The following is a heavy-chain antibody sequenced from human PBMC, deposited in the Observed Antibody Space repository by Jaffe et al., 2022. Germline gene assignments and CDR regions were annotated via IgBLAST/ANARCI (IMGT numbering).Heavy chain of an antibody. Sequence: QLQLQESGPGLVKPSETLSLTCTVSGGSISSSSYYWGWIRQPPGKGLEWIGSIYYSGSTYYNPSLKSRVTISVDTSKNQFSLKLSSVTAADTAVYYCARDGEEYSSSFPLHYFDYWGQGTLVTVSS. CDR1: GGSISSSSYY. D-gene: IGHD6-6*01. J-gene: IGHJ4*02. V-gene: IGHV4-39*02. CDR2: IYYSGST. CDR3: ARDGEEYSSSFPLHYFDY.